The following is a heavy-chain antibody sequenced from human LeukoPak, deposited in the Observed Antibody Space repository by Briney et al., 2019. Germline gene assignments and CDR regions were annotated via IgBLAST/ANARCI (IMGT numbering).Heavy chain of an antibody. Sequence: GGSLRLSCAASGFTFSSYAMSWVRQAPGKGLEWVSVISGSGDITYYADSVKGRFPISRDNSKNTLYLQMNSLRAEDTAVYYCAKRAGYYFDYWGQGTLVTVSS. CDR1: GFTFSSYA. D-gene: IGHD4/OR15-4a*01. CDR2: ISGSGDIT. V-gene: IGHV3-23*01. CDR3: AKRAGYYFDY. J-gene: IGHJ4*02.